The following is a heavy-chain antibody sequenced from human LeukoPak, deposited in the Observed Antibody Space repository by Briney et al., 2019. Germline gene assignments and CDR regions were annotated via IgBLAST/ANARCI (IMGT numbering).Heavy chain of an antibody. D-gene: IGHD2-15*01. CDR3: ARYCSGASCYSGVDY. Sequence: PGGSLRLSCAASGFTFSSYAMSWVRQAPGEGLEWVSLISYSGANSYYTDSVRGRFTISRDNSKNTLYLQMSSLRAEDTAVYYCARYCSGASCYSGVDYWGQGTLVPVSS. V-gene: IGHV3-23*01. CDR1: GFTFSSYA. J-gene: IGHJ4*02. CDR2: ISYSGANS.